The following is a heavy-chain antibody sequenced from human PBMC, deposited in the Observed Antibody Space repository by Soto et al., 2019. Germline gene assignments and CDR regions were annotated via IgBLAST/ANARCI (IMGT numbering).Heavy chain of an antibody. Sequence: QVQLVQSGAELKKPGASVKISCETSGYRFSTSGIHWLRQAPGQSLEWMGCINAADGDTKYSQKFQGRVTLSRDTSASTAYMELSSLTSEDPSIYYCARDSQRVQIPSTGWFDPWGQGTVVTVSS. CDR3: ARDSQRVQIPSTGWFDP. CDR1: GYRFSTSG. V-gene: IGHV1-3*01. CDR2: INAADGDT. D-gene: IGHD2-2*01. J-gene: IGHJ5*02.